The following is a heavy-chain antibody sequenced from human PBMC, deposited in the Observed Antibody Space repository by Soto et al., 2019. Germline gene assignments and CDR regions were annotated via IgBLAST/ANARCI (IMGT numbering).Heavy chain of an antibody. D-gene: IGHD6-19*01. CDR2: IYPGDSDT. CDR1: GYSFTNFW. V-gene: IGHV5-51*01. CDR3: ARKTAGRGYSAGWRYGMDV. J-gene: IGHJ6*02. Sequence: RGESLKISCKGSGYSFTNFWIVWVRQMPGKGLEWMGIIYPGDSDTRYSPSFQGQVTISADKSISTAYLQWSSLEASDTAMYYCARKTAGRGYSAGWRYGMDVWGQGTTVTVSS.